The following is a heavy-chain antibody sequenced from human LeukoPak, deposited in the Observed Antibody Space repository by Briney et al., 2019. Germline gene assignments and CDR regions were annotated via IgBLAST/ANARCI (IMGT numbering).Heavy chain of an antibody. CDR2: INTNTGNP. CDR3: ARAGSWHLFNFFDY. CDR1: GYTFTHYA. J-gene: IGHJ4*02. V-gene: IGHV7-4-1*02. D-gene: IGHD6-13*01. Sequence: AASVKVSCKASGYTFTHYAMNWVRQAPGQGLEWMGWINTNTGNPTYAQGFTGRFVFSLDTSVSTAYLQITSLKAEDTAMYYCARAGSWHLFNFFDYWGQGTLVTVSS.